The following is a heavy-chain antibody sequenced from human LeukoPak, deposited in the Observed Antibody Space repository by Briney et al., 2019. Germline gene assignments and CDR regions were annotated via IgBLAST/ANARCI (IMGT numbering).Heavy chain of an antibody. Sequence: PGTSLRLSCAASGFPFSSYGMHWVRQAPGKGLEWVAVIWNDGSNKYYVESVKGRFTISRDDSKNTLYLQMNSLRAEDTAIYYCAKGIYYGSGTPIDYWGQGTLVTVSS. V-gene: IGHV3-33*03. CDR1: GFPFSSYG. CDR3: AKGIYYGSGTPIDY. J-gene: IGHJ4*02. D-gene: IGHD3-10*01. CDR2: IWNDGSNK.